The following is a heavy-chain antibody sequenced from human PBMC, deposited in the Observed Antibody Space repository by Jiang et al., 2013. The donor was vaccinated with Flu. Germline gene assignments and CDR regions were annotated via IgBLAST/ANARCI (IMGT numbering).Heavy chain of an antibody. CDR1: GGSISSNSYY. CDR3: ARQYRSYYGSGRPDY. D-gene: IGHD3-10*01. CDR2: IYYSGST. V-gene: IGHV4-39*01. J-gene: IGHJ4*02. Sequence: GSGLVKPSETLSLTCTVSGGSISSNSYYWGWIRQPPGKGLEWIGSIYYSGSTYYNPSLKSRVTISVDTSKNQFSLKLSSVTAADTAVYYCARQYRSYYGSGRPDYWGQGTLVTVSS.